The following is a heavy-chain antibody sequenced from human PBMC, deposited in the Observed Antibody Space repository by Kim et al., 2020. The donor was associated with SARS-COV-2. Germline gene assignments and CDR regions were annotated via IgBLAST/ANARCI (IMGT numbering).Heavy chain of an antibody. CDR3: ARVPSFGEGAHWFDP. D-gene: IGHD3-10*01. V-gene: IGHV1-2*02. J-gene: IGHJ5*02. CDR2: INPNSGGT. CDR1: GYTFTDYY. Sequence: ASVKVSCKASGYTFTDYYMHWVRQAPGQGLEWMGWINPNSGGTNYAQKFQGRVTMTKDTSISTAYMELSRLRSDDTAVYYCARVPSFGEGAHWFDPWGQGTLVTVSS.